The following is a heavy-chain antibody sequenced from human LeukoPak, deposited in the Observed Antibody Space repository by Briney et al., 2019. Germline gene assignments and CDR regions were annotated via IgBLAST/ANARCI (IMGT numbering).Heavy chain of an antibody. D-gene: IGHD2-2*01. V-gene: IGHV4-4*07. Sequence: SDTLSLTCTVSGGSISSYYWSWIRQPAGKGLEWIGRIYTSGSTNYNPSLKSRVTMSVDTSKNQFSLKLSSVTAADTAVYYCARVSSGVVVVPAAKSSYWYFDLWGRGTLVTVSS. CDR2: IYTSGST. CDR3: ARVSSGVVVVPAAKSSYWYFDL. CDR1: GGSISSYY. J-gene: IGHJ2*01.